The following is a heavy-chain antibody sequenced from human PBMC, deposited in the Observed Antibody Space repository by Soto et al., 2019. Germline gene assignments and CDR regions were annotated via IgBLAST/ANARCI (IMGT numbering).Heavy chain of an antibody. CDR3: AGLSVGITIFGVVITDDYYDGMDV. V-gene: IGHV5-51*01. CDR2: IYPGDSDT. J-gene: IGHJ6*02. Sequence: GESLKISCKGSGYSFTSYWIGWVRQMPGKGLEWMGIIYPGDSDTRYSPSFQGQVTISADKSISTAYLQWTSLTASDTAMYYCAGLSVGITIFGVVITDDYYDGMDVWGQGTTVTVSS. CDR1: GYSFTSYW. D-gene: IGHD3-3*01.